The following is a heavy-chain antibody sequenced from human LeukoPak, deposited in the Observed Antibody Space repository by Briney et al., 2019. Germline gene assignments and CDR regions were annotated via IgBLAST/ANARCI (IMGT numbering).Heavy chain of an antibody. CDR3: ARDQTVVSAYYMDV. CDR2: IYTSGST. D-gene: IGHD4-23*01. J-gene: IGHJ6*03. Sequence: SETLSLTCTVSGGSISSYYWGWIRQPAGKGLEWIGRIYTSGSTNYNPSLKSRVTMSVDTSKNQFSLKLSSVTAADTAVYYCARDQTVVSAYYMDVWGKGTTVTVSS. V-gene: IGHV4-4*07. CDR1: GGSISSYY.